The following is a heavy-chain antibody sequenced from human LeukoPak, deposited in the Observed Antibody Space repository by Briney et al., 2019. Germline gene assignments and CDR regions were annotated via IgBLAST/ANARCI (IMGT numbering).Heavy chain of an antibody. CDR3: ARPYNWNEGGAFDI. D-gene: IGHD1-20*01. V-gene: IGHV3-23*01. J-gene: IGHJ3*02. Sequence: HPGGTLRLSCAASGFTFSSYGMSWVRQAPGKGLEWVSAISGTGGTTYYADSVKGRFTISRDNSKNSLYLQMNSLRAEDMAVYYCARPYNWNEGGAFDIWGQGTMVTVSS. CDR1: GFTFSSYG. CDR2: ISGTGGTT.